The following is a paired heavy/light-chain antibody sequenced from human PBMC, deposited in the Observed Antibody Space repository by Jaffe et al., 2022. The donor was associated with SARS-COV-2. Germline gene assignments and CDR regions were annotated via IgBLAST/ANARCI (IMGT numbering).Light chain of an antibody. CDR1: SSDVGAYNY. CDR2: EVS. CDR3: SSYAGSNILWV. V-gene: IGLV2-8*01. Sequence: QSALTQPPSASGSPGQSVTISCTGTSSDVGAYNYVSWYQQHPGKAPKVMIYEVSKRPSGVPDRFSGSKSGNTASLTVSGLQAEDEADYYCSSYAGSNILWVFGGGTKLTVL. J-gene: IGLJ3*02.
Heavy chain of an antibody. CDR3: ARHSRVIVGATCCFDY. Sequence: QLQLQESGPGLVKPSETLSLACSVSGGSIRGSNHYWAWVRQPPGKGLEWIGSIFDSGNTYYNAYLKSRVTMSVDTSKNHFSLKVNSVTVADTAVYYCARHSRVIVGATCCFDYWGLGTLVTVSS. V-gene: IGHV4-39*01. D-gene: IGHD1-26*01. J-gene: IGHJ4*02. CDR2: IFDSGNT. CDR1: GGSIRGSNHY.